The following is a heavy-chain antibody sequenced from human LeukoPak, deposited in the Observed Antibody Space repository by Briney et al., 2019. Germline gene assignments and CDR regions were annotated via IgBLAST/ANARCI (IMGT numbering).Heavy chain of an antibody. D-gene: IGHD5-24*01. J-gene: IGHJ4*02. CDR3: AKSQPWLTFDY. CDR1: GFTFSSYA. CDR2: IGGSGDST. V-gene: IGHV3-23*01. Sequence: GGSLTLSCAASGFTFSSYAMSWVRQAPGKGLEGVSAIGGSGDSTYYADTVKGRFTISRDNSNNTLYLQMNSLRAEDTPVYYCAKSQPWLTFDYWGQGTLVTVSS.